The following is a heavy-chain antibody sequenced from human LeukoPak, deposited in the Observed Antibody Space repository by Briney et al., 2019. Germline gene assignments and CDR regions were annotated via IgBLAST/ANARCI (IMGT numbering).Heavy chain of an antibody. CDR1: VSTFTSYY. CDR2: INPSGGST. J-gene: IGHJ4*02. D-gene: IGHD3-22*01. V-gene: IGHV1-46*01. Sequence: ASVKVSCKASVSTFTSYYMHWVRQAPGQGLEWMGIINPSGGSTSYAQKFQGRVTMTRDTSTSTVYMELSSLRSEDTAVYYCASVRSGYGYYFDYWGQGTLVTVSS. CDR3: ASVRSGYGYYFDY.